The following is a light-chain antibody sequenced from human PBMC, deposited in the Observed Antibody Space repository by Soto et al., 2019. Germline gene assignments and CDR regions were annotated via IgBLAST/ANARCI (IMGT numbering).Light chain of an antibody. V-gene: IGLV2-14*03. J-gene: IGLJ1*01. CDR3: TSYTSSSALYV. CDR1: SSDVGAYNY. CDR2: DVS. Sequence: QSVLTQPASVSGSPGQSITVSCTGTSSDVGAYNYVSWYQQHPGEAPKLMIYDVSNRPSGVSNRFSGSKSGNTASLTISGLQAEDEADYYCTSYTSSSALYVFGTGTKVT.